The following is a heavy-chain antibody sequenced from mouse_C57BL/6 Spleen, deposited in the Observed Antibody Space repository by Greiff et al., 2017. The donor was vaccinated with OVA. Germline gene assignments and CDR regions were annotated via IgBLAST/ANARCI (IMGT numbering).Heavy chain of an antibody. CDR2: INPNNGGT. CDR1: GYTFTDYN. V-gene: IGHV1-22*01. CDR3: ARKGWDLDY. D-gene: IGHD3-3*01. J-gene: IGHJ2*01. Sequence: VQLKQSGPELVKPGASVKMSCKASGYTFTDYNMHWVKQSHGKSLEWIGYINPNNGGTSYNQKFKGKATLTVNKTSITAYMELRSLTSEDSAVYDCARKGWDLDYWGQGTTLTVSS.